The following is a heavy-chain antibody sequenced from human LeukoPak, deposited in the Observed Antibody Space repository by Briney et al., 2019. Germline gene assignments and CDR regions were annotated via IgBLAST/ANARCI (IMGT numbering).Heavy chain of an antibody. V-gene: IGHV3-23*01. CDR3: AKDRRGYYDSSGYPGY. Sequence: GGSLRLSCAASGFTFSSYAMSWVRQAPGKGLEWVSAIIGSGGSTYYADSVKGRFTISRDNSKNTLYLQMNSLRAEDTAVYYCAKDRRGYYDSSGYPGYWGQGTLVAVSS. CDR2: IIGSGGST. CDR1: GFTFSSYA. J-gene: IGHJ4*02. D-gene: IGHD3-22*01.